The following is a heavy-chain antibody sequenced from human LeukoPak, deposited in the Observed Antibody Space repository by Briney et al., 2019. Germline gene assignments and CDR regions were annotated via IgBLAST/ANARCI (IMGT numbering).Heavy chain of an antibody. D-gene: IGHD2-2*01. CDR2: INPSGGST. Sequence: GASVKVSCKASGYTFTSCYMHWVRQAPGQGLEWMGIINPSGGSTSYAQKFQGRVTMTRDMSTSTVYMELSSLRSEDTAVYYCARDLVVVPAAPRDYYYMDVWGKGTTVTVSS. V-gene: IGHV1-46*01. J-gene: IGHJ6*03. CDR1: GYTFTSCY. CDR3: ARDLVVVPAAPRDYYYMDV.